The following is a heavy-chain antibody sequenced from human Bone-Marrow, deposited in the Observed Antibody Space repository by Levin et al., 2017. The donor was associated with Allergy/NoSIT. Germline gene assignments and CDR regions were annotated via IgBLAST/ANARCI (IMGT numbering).Heavy chain of an antibody. CDR3: AREGQQLTLLTDAFDI. Sequence: PGGSLRLSCAASGFTFSSYAMHWVRQAPGKGLEWVAVISYDGSNKYYADSVKGRFTISRDNSKNTLYLQMNSLRAEDTAVYYCAREGQQLTLLTDAFDIWGQGTMVTVSS. CDR1: GFTFSSYA. J-gene: IGHJ3*02. CDR2: ISYDGSNK. V-gene: IGHV3-30-3*01. D-gene: IGHD6-13*01.